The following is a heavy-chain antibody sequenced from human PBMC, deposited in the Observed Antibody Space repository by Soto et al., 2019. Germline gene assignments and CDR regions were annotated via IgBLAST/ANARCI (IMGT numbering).Heavy chain of an antibody. Sequence: QVQLVQSGAEVKKPGASVKVSCKASGYTFTSYDINWVRQATGQGLEWMGWMNPNSGNTGYAQKFQGRVTMTRNTSISTAYMVLSSLRSEDTAVYYCASGPPPVCSSTSCYKSYYYYYGMDVWGQGTTVTVSS. D-gene: IGHD2-2*02. CDR1: GYTFTSYD. V-gene: IGHV1-8*01. J-gene: IGHJ6*02. CDR3: ASGPPPVCSSTSCYKSYYYYYGMDV. CDR2: MNPNSGNT.